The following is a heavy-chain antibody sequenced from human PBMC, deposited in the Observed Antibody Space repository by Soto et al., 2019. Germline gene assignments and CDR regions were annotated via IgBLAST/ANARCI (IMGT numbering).Heavy chain of an antibody. D-gene: IGHD3-22*01. CDR2: ISTSGGYI. V-gene: IGHV3-21*01. CDR3: ARSTDYYDSSGLYSDFDY. J-gene: IGHJ4*02. CDR1: GFAVSSNY. Sequence: GGSLRLSCAASGFAVSSNYMSWVRQAPGKGLEWVSSISTSGGYIYYADSVKGRFTVSRDNVRNSLFLQMNRLRADDTAVYYCARSTDYYDSSGLYSDFDYWGQGTLVTVSS.